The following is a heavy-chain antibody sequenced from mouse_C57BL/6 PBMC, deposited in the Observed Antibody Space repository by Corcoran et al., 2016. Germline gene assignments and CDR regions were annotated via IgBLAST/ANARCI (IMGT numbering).Heavy chain of an antibody. CDR3: ARRGSSYRYFDV. D-gene: IGHD1-1*01. Sequence: QIQLVQSGPELKKPGETVKISCKASGYTFTTYGMSWVKQAPGKGLKWMGWINTYSGVPTYADDFKGRFAFSLETSASTAYLQINNLKNEDTAPYFCARRGSSYRYFDVWGTGTTVTVSS. V-gene: IGHV9-3*01. J-gene: IGHJ1*03. CDR2: INTYSGVP. CDR1: GYTFTTYG.